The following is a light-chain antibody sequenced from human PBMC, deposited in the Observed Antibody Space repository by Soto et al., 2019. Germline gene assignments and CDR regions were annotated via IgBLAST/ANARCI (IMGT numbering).Light chain of an antibody. CDR1: QSISSY. J-gene: IGKJ1*01. V-gene: IGKV1-39*01. CDR2: AAS. CDR3: QQSYSTPRT. Sequence: IQMTQSPSSLSASVGDRVTITCRASQSISSYLSWYQQKPGKAPKLLIYAASSLQSGVPSRFSGSGSGTDFTLTIISLQPEDFATYYCQQSYSTPRTFGQGTKVDI.